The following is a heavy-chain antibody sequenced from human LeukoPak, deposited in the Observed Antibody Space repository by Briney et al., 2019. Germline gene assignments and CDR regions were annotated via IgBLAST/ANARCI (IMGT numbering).Heavy chain of an antibody. Sequence: GGSLRLSCAASGFTVSSNYMSWVRQAPGKGLEWVSAISGSGGSTYYADSVKGRFTISRDNSKNTLYLQMNSLRAEDTAVYYCAKRSAEGVYWGQGTLVTVSS. CDR1: GFTVSSNY. CDR2: ISGSGGST. V-gene: IGHV3-23*01. J-gene: IGHJ4*02. CDR3: AKRSAEGVY. D-gene: IGHD3-16*01.